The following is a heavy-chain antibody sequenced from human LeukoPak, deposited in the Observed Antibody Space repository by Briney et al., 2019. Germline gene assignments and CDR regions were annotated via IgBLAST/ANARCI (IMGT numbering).Heavy chain of an antibody. J-gene: IGHJ4*02. CDR1: GLTFDNYG. Sequence: GGSLRLTWEDYGLTFDNYGMSWVRQPPGKGLEWVSGINWNGSSTGYADSVKGRFTISRDNAKNSLYLQMNSLRAEDTALYYCAREISGRFDYWGQGTLVTVSS. D-gene: IGHD6-19*01. CDR3: AREISGRFDY. CDR2: INWNGSST. V-gene: IGHV3-20*04.